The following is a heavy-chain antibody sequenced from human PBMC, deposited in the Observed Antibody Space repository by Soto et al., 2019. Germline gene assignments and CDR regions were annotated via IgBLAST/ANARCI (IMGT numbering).Heavy chain of an antibody. CDR1: GGSISSGGYY. V-gene: IGHV4-31*03. J-gene: IGHJ2*01. CDR2: VYYSGST. CDR3: ARDPRAFDGDYVFFDL. D-gene: IGHD4-17*01. Sequence: QVQLQESGPGLVKPSQTLSLTCTVSGGSISSGGYYWSWIRQHPGKGLEWVGYVYYSGSTYYNPSLKRRVTISVDTSKNQFSLKLSAVNAADTAVYYCARDPRAFDGDYVFFDLWGRGTLVTVSS.